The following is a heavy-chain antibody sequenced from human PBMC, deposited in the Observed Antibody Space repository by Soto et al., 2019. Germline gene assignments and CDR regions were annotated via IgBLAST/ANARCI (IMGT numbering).Heavy chain of an antibody. D-gene: IGHD2-15*01. V-gene: IGHV4-59*01. Sequence: TSETLSLTCTVSGGSISSSYWSWIRQPPGKGLEWLAYIYDDGSANYNPSLKSRATISLDMSKNQFSLKLTSVTAADTAVYYCARDKYCSGGSCRKNWFDPWGQGTLVTVS. CDR2: IYDDGSA. CDR3: ARDKYCSGGSCRKNWFDP. J-gene: IGHJ5*02. CDR1: GGSISSSY.